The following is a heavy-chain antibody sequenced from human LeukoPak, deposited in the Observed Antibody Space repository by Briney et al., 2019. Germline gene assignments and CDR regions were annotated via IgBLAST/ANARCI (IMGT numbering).Heavy chain of an antibody. J-gene: IGHJ4*02. D-gene: IGHD6-19*01. Sequence: ASVKVSCKASGYSFSSYGTSWVRQAPGQSLEWMGWITTGRGDTQYSQEFQRRITITRDKSASTVYMDLSDLRSEDTAVYYCARGGKQWRGGNYFDSWGQGTLVAVSS. V-gene: IGHV1-3*03. CDR1: GYSFSSYG. CDR3: ARGGKQWRGGNYFDS. CDR2: ITTGRGDT.